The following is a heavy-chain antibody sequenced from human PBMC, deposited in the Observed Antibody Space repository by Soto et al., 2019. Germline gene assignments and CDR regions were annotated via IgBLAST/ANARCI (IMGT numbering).Heavy chain of an antibody. CDR1: GGSITNYY. CDR3: AKAKNDYNWDNRPPFDY. J-gene: IGHJ4*02. D-gene: IGHD1-20*01. V-gene: IGHV4-59*12. CDR2: VYYSGST. Sequence: SETLSLTCTISGGSITNYYWSWIRQPPGKGLEWIGYVYYSGSTKYNPSLEGRVTISADTSKNTVYLQMDSLRADDTAIYYCAKAKNDYNWDNRPPFDYWGQGTLVTVSS.